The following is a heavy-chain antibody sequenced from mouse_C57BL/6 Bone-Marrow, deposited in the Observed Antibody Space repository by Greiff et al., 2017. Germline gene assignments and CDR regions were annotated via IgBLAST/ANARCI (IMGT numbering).Heavy chain of an antibody. CDR1: GFNIKDDY. J-gene: IGHJ2*01. CDR2: IDPENGDT. D-gene: IGHD1-1*01. CDR3: TLPSITAVVSLAN. Sequence: DVLLQQSGAELVRPGASVKLSCTASGFNIKDDYMHWVKQRPEQGLEWLGWIDPENGDTEYASKFQGKDTITADTSYNTAYLQLSSLTSEDTAFYCCTLPSITAVVSLANWGQGTTLTVSS. V-gene: IGHV14-4*01.